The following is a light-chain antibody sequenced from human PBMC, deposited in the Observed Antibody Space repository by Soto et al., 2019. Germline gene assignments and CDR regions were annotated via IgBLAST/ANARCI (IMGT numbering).Light chain of an antibody. V-gene: IGKV3-11*01. Sequence: EIVLTQSPATLSLSPGERATLSCRASQSISSYLAWYQQKPGQAPRLLIYDASNRATGIPARFSGSGSGTDFTLTISILEPEDFAVYYCQQRSNWVAFGPGTKVDLK. J-gene: IGKJ3*01. CDR2: DAS. CDR1: QSISSY. CDR3: QQRSNWVA.